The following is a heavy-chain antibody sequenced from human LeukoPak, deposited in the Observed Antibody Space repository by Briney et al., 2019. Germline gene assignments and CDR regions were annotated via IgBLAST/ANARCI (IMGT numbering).Heavy chain of an antibody. CDR1: GYTFTSYG. Sequence: ASVKVSCKASGYTFTSYGISWVRQAPGQGLEWMGWISAYNGNTNYAQKPQGRVTMTTDTSTSTAYMELRSLRSDDTAVYYCARDYCSSTSCYLGPYYYYGMDVWGQGTTVTVSS. J-gene: IGHJ6*02. V-gene: IGHV1-18*01. CDR3: ARDYCSSTSCYLGPYYYYGMDV. D-gene: IGHD2-2*01. CDR2: ISAYNGNT.